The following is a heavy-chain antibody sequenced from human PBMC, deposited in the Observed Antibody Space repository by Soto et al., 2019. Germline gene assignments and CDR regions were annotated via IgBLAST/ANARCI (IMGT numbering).Heavy chain of an antibody. CDR3: ARMYNSGVYRPEGDYYFYGMDV. V-gene: IGHV4-4*07. D-gene: IGHD5-12*01. J-gene: IGHJ6*02. CDR1: GGSIRDYY. CDR2: MYISGST. Sequence: QVQLQESGPGLVKPSETLSVTCSVSGGSIRDYYWSWIRQPAGKGLEWIGRMYISGSTKYNPSLKRRVTMSADTSVNQFSLTLISVTAADTATYYCARMYNSGVYRPEGDYYFYGMDVWGQGTTVTVSS.